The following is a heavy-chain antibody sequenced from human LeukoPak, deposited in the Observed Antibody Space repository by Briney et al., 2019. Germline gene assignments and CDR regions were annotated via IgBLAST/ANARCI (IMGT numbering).Heavy chain of an antibody. D-gene: IGHD2-2*01. Sequence: SETLSLTCAVSGGSISSRKWWSWVRQPPGKGLEWSWEIYHSGSTNYNPSLKSRVTISVDKSKNQFSLKLSSVTAADTAVYYCARRYQLLVINDAFDIWGQGTMVTVSS. CDR3: ARRYQLLVINDAFDI. CDR1: GGSISSRKW. V-gene: IGHV4-4*02. J-gene: IGHJ3*02. CDR2: IYHSGST.